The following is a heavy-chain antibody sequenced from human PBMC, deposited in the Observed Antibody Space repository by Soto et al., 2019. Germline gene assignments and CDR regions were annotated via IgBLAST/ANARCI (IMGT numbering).Heavy chain of an antibody. J-gene: IGHJ4*02. D-gene: IGHD2-15*01. CDR1: GFTFNNYG. CDR3: AREDPSWCYFDF. CDR2: IWYDGTNK. V-gene: IGHV3-33*01. Sequence: QVQLVESGGGVVQPGRSLRLSCAASGFTFNNYGMHWVRQAPGKGLEWVAGIWYDGTNKYYADSVKGRFTISRDNSKNPLFLQMNSLRAEDAAFYYCAREDPSWCYFDFWGQGPLVTVCS.